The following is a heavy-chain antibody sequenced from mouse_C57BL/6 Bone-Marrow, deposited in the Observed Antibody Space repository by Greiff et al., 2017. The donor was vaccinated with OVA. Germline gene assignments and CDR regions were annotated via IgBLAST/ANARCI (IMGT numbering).Heavy chain of an antibody. V-gene: IGHV1-81*01. CDR1: GYTFTSYG. J-gene: IGHJ2*01. CDR3: ARWRWLLYYFDY. CDR2: IYPRSGNT. Sequence: VQVVESGAELARPGASVKLSCKASGYTFTSYGISWVKQRTGQGLEWIGEIYPRSGNTYYNEKFKGKATLTADKSSSTAYMELRSLTSEDSAVYFCARWRWLLYYFDYWGQGTTLTVSS. D-gene: IGHD2-3*01.